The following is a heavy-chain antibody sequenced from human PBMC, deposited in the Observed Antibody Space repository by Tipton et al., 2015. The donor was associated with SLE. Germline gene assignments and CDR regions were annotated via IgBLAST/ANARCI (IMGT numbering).Heavy chain of an antibody. D-gene: IGHD1-26*01. J-gene: IGHJ6*04. V-gene: IGHV4-59*01. CDR2: IYYSGST. CDR1: GGSIRSYY. CDR3: ARDVGAVSWGV. Sequence: LRLSCTVSGGSIRSYYWTWIRQPPGKGLEWIGYIYYSGSTKYNPSLKSRVTISVDTSKNQFSPKLSSVTAADTAVYYCARDVGAVSWGVWGKGTTVTVSS.